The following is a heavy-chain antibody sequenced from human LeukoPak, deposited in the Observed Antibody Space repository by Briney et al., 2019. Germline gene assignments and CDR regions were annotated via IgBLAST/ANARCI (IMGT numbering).Heavy chain of an antibody. CDR2: INHSGST. CDR1: GESFRGYY. D-gene: IGHD4-17*01. Sequence: PSETLSLTCAVYGESFRGYYWSWIRQPPGKGLEWIGEINHSGSTNYNPSLKSRVTISVETSKNQFSLKLSSVTAADTAVYYCARGLPYGSEFDPWGQGTLVTVSS. J-gene: IGHJ5*02. CDR3: ARGLPYGSEFDP. V-gene: IGHV4-34*01.